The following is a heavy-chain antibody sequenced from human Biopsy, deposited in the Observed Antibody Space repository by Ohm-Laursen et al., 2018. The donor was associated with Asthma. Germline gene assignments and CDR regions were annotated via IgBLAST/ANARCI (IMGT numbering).Heavy chain of an antibody. CDR2: IWYDGSNK. D-gene: IGHD4-17*01. V-gene: IGHV3-33*01. Sequence: SLRLSCTAPGFTFSSYGMHWVRQAPGKGLEWVAVIWYDGSNKYYADSVKGRFTISRDNSKNTLYLQMNSLRAEDTTVYYCARKARHGDYDFDYWGQGTLVTVSS. J-gene: IGHJ4*02. CDR1: GFTFSSYG. CDR3: ARKARHGDYDFDY.